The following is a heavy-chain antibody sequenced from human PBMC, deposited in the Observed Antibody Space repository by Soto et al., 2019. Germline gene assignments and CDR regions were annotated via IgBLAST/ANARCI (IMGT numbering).Heavy chain of an antibody. V-gene: IGHV3-23*01. CDR1: VFTFSSYA. CDR3: AKDTEYSSSSPVDY. D-gene: IGHD6-6*01. CDR2: ISGSGGST. J-gene: IGHJ4*02. Sequence: WWSLRLSCSASVFTFSSYAMSWFRQAPGKGLEWVSAISGSGGSTYYADSVKGRFTISRDNSKNTLYLQMNSLRAEDTAVYYCAKDTEYSSSSPVDYWGQGTLVTVSS.